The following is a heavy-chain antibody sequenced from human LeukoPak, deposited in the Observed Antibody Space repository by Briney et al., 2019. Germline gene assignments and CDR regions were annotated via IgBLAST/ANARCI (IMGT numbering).Heavy chain of an antibody. CDR3: VRDLDLGGYSSFEY. CDR2: IKSDGSSS. V-gene: IGHV3-74*01. Sequence: GGSLRLSCAASGFTFSSYFWMHWVRQGPGKGLVWVSRIKSDGSSSTYVDSVKGRFTISRDNAKDSLYLQMNTLRAEDTAVYYCVRDLDLGGYSSFEYWGQGTLVTVSS. D-gene: IGHD4-23*01. J-gene: IGHJ4*02. CDR1: GFTFSSYFW.